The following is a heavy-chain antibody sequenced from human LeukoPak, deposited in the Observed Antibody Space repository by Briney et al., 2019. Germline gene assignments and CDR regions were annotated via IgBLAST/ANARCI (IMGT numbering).Heavy chain of an antibody. CDR2: INPSGCST. J-gene: IGHJ4*02. CDR3: ARDRGIQLWLFDY. Sequence: ASVKVSCKASGYTFTSYYMHWVRQAPGQGLEWMGIINPSGCSTSYAQKFQCRVTMTRDTSTSTVYMELSSLRSEDTAVYYCARDRGIQLWLFDYWGQGTLVTVSS. V-gene: IGHV1-46*01. CDR1: GYTFTSYY. D-gene: IGHD5-18*01.